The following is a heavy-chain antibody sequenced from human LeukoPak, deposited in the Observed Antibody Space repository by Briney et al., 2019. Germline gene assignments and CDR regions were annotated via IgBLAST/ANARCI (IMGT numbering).Heavy chain of an antibody. V-gene: IGHV3-21*01. CDR1: GFTFSSHS. CDR3: ARELKESSGWYSYYYMDV. CDR2: IDSSSLFI. D-gene: IGHD6-19*01. Sequence: GGSLRPSCAGSGFTFSSHSMNWVRQAPGKGLEWVSSIDSSSLFIYYADSVKGRFTISRDNSKNTLYLQMNSLRAEDTAVYYCARELKESSGWYSYYYMDVWGKGTTVTVSS. J-gene: IGHJ6*03.